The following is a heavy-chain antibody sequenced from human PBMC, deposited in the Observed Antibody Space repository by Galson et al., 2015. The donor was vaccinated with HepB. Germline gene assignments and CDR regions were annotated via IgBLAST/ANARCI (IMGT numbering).Heavy chain of an antibody. J-gene: IGHJ2*01. CDR1: GGSINSSGSY. V-gene: IGHV4-39*01. CDR2: MFYTGST. CDR3: ARHQAINRYFDL. Sequence: ETLSLTCTVSGGSINSSGSYWAWIRQPPGKGLAWIGSMFYTGSTFYNPSLKSRITISVDTSKDQVSLRLSSVTAAETSVYYCARHQAINRYFDLWGRGPLVTVSS. D-gene: IGHD2-2*02.